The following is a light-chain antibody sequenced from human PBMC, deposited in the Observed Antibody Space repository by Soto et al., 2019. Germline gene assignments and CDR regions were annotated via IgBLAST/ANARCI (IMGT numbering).Light chain of an antibody. CDR3: AAWDDTLNGQV. CDR1: RSNIGRNY. V-gene: IGLV1-47*01. Sequence: QSVLTQPPSASGTPGQRVSISCSGSRSNIGRNYVYWYQQLPGTAPKLLIQRNNERPSGVPDRFSGSKSGTSVSLAISGLRSEDEATYYCAAWDDTLNGQVFGGGTLLTVL. CDR2: RNN. J-gene: IGLJ3*02.